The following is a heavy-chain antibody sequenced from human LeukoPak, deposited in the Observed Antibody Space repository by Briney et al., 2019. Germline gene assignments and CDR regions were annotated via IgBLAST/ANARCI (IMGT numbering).Heavy chain of an antibody. V-gene: IGHV3-30*02. CDR1: GFIFSSYG. D-gene: IGHD4-17*01. CDR2: IRYDGTNK. J-gene: IGHJ6*03. CDR3: AKNGDYALDYYYMDV. Sequence: GGSLRLSCAASGFIFSSYGMHWVRQAPGKGLEWLAFIRYDGTNKYYADSVKGRFTISRDNSKNTLYLQMNSLRAEDTALYYCAKNGDYALDYYYMDVWGKGTTVTVSS.